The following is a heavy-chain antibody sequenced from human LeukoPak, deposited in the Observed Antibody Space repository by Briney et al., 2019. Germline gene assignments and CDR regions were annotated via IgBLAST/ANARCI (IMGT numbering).Heavy chain of an antibody. CDR3: AKVTGDYGAFDI. D-gene: IGHD4-17*01. Sequence: GGSLRLSCAASGFTFSSYAMSWVRQAPGKGLEWVSAISGSGGSTYYADSVKGRFTISRDNSRNTLYLQMNSLRAEDTAVHYCAKVTGDYGAFDIWGQGTMVTVSS. CDR1: GFTFSSYA. CDR2: ISGSGGST. V-gene: IGHV3-23*01. J-gene: IGHJ3*02.